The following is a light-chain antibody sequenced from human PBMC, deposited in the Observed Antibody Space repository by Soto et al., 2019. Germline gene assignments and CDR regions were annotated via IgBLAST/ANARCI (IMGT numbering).Light chain of an antibody. V-gene: IGKV3-20*01. CDR2: GAS. J-gene: IGKJ1*01. CDR3: QQYGSSPWT. CDR1: QTIRSNY. Sequence: ETVLTQSPGTLSLSPGERATLSCRASQTIRSNYLAWYRQTPGQAPRLLIYGASNRATGIADRFSGSVSGTDFTLLISRLEPEDFALYYCQQYGSSPWTFGQGTKVEIK.